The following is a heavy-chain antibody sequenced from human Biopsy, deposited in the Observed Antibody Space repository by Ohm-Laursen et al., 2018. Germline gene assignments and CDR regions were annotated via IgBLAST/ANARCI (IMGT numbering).Heavy chain of an antibody. CDR1: GFTFDDYG. CDR2: ISWDGRTR. J-gene: IGHJ6*02. CDR3: ARAFRGQYFYYYYGIDV. D-gene: IGHD3-9*01. V-gene: IGHV3-43D*04. Sequence: SLRLSCTASGFTFDDYGMHWVRQAPGKGLEWVSLISWDGRTRYYADSVKGRFTISRDNSKNSLYLQMNSLRLEDTALYFCARAFRGQYFYYYYGIDVWGQGTTVTVSS.